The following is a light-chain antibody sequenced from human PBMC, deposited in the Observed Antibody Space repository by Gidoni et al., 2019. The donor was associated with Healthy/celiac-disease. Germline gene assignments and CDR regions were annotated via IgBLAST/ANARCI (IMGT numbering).Light chain of an antibody. CDR3: QQYGRSPLT. Sequence: EILLTQSPGTLSLSPGERATLSCRASQSVSSSYLAWYQQKPGQAPRLLIYGASSRATGIPDRFSGSGSGTDFTLTSSRLEPEDVAVYYCQQYGRSPLTFGGGTKVEIK. CDR1: QSVSSSY. J-gene: IGKJ4*01. V-gene: IGKV3-20*01. CDR2: GAS.